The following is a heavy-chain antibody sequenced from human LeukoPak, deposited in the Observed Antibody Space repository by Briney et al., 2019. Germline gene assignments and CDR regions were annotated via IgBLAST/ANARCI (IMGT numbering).Heavy chain of an antibody. V-gene: IGHV4-39*01. CDR1: GGSISSSSYY. D-gene: IGHD4-23*01. CDR2: IYYSGST. J-gene: IGHJ5*02. Sequence: SETLSLTCTVSGGSISSSSYYWGWIRQPPGKGLEWIGSIYYSGSTYYNPSRKSRVTISVDKYKNQFSLKLSSVTAADTAVYYCARQETTVVTNWFDPWGQGTLVTVSS. CDR3: ARQETTVVTNWFDP.